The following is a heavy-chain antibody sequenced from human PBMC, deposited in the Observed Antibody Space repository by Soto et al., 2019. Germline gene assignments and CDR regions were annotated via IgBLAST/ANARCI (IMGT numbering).Heavy chain of an antibody. Sequence: PGGSLRLSCAASGFTVSSNYMSWVRQAPGKGLEWVSVIYSGVSTYYADSVKGRFTISRDNSKNTLYLQMNSLRAEDTAVYYCARDGFGSESYYYYSGMDVWGQGTSVTVSS. D-gene: IGHD3-16*01. V-gene: IGHV3-53*01. CDR3: ARDGFGSESYYYYSGMDV. CDR1: GFTVSSNY. J-gene: IGHJ6*02. CDR2: IYSGVST.